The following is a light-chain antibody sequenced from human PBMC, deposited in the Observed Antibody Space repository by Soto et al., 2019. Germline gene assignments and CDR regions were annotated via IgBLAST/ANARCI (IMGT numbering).Light chain of an antibody. J-gene: IGKJ5*01. V-gene: IGKV1-39*01. CDR2: AAS. Sequence: DIQMTQSPSSLSASVGDRVTITCRASQSISTFVNWYQQKPGKAPKLLIFAASNLQSGVPSRFSGGGSGTDFTLTITTLHPEDFATYYCQQSYNTPPITFGQGTRLEIK. CDR3: QQSYNTPPIT. CDR1: QSISTF.